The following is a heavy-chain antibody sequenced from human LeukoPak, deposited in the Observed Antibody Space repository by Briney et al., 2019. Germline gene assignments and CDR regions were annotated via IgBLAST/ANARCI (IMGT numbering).Heavy chain of an antibody. V-gene: IGHV3-7*01. CDR1: GFTFSSFW. CDR2: IKQDGSLQ. Sequence: GGSLRLSCTASGFTFSSFWMAWVRQAPGKGLEWVANIKQDGSLQHYGDSVKVRFTISRDNAKNSLYLQMNNLIAEDTALYYCATSYDSSGCDWGQGTLVTVSS. D-gene: IGHD3-22*01. J-gene: IGHJ4*02. CDR3: ATSYDSSGCD.